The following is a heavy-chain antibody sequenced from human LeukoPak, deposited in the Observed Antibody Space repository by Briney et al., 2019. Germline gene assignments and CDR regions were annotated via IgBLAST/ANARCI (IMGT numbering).Heavy chain of an antibody. CDR3: ASQKGYSSGWYRVNNWFDP. J-gene: IGHJ5*02. V-gene: IGHV4-34*01. Sequence: SETLSLTCAVYGGSFSVYYWSWIRQPPGKGLEWIGEINHSGSTNYNPSLKSRVTISVDTSKNQFSLKLSSVTAADTAVYYCASQKGYSSGWYRVNNWFDPWGQGTLVTVSS. CDR1: GGSFSVYY. D-gene: IGHD6-19*01. CDR2: INHSGST.